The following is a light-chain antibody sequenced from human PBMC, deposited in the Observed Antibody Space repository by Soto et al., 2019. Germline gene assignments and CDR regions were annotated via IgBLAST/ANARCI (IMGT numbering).Light chain of an antibody. CDR2: DAS. Sequence: DIEMTQSPSTLSASVGDRATITCRASQRISSRLALYQQKPGQAPKFLIFDASSLDSGVPSRFSGSGSGTEFTLTISSLQPDDFATYYCQRYNPCSSFGQGTRLEI. J-gene: IGKJ5*01. CDR1: QRISSR. V-gene: IGKV1-5*01. CDR3: QRYNPCSS.